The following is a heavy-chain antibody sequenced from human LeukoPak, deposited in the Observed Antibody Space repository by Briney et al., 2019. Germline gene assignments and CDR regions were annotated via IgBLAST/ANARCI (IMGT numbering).Heavy chain of an antibody. CDR3: ARGGALRYFDWLSLPFDY. CDR2: IKQDGSEK. CDR1: GFTFSSYW. J-gene: IGHJ4*02. V-gene: IGHV3-7*01. Sequence: PGGSLRLSCSASGFTFSSYWMSWVRQAPGKGLEWVANIKQDGSEKYYVDSVKGRFTISRDNAKNSLYLQMNSLRAEDTAVYYCARGGALRYFDWLSLPFDYWGQGTLVTVSS. D-gene: IGHD3-9*01.